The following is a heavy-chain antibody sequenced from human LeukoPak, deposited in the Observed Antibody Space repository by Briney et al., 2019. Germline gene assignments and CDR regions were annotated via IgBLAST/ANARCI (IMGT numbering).Heavy chain of an antibody. CDR2: ISGHSDST. CDR1: GFTFSNYA. D-gene: IGHD6-13*01. CDR3: ARGSIAAAGILNY. Sequence: GGSLRLSCAASGFTFSNYAMNWVRQAPGKGLEWVSSISGHSDSTNYADSVKGRFTISRDNSKNTLYLQMNSLRAEDTAVYYCARGSIAAAGILNYWGQGTLVTASS. J-gene: IGHJ4*02. V-gene: IGHV3-23*01.